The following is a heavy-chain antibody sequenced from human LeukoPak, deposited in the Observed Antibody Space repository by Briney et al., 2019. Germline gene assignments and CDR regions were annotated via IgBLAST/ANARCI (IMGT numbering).Heavy chain of an antibody. V-gene: IGHV3-7*01. CDR3: ARGPPAANDYYMDV. CDR1: GFTFSSYW. D-gene: IGHD2-2*01. CDR2: IKEDGSEK. Sequence: GGSLRLSCAASGFTFSSYWMTWVRQTPGKGLEWVANIKEDGSEKYYVDSVKGRFTISRDNAENSLYLQMNSVRAEDTAVYYCARGPPAANDYYMDVWGKGTTVTVSS. J-gene: IGHJ6*03.